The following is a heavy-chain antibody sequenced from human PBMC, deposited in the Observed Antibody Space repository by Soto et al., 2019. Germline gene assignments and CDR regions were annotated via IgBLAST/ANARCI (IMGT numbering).Heavy chain of an antibody. CDR2: ISSSGYTV. CDR3: VRYCSTTLCNGVATRTFDY. Sequence: GGSLRLSCAASGFTFSSYSMNWVRQAPGKGLEWVSYISSSGYTVYYADSVKGRFTISRDNTRNSLYLQMNSLRDEDTALYYCVRYCSTTLCNGVATRTFDYWGQGTLVTVSS. V-gene: IGHV3-48*02. J-gene: IGHJ4*02. D-gene: IGHD2-2*01. CDR1: GFTFSSYS.